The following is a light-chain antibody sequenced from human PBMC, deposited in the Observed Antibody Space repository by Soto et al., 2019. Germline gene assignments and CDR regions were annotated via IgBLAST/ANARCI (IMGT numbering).Light chain of an antibody. CDR1: SSHFGSDYD. J-gene: IGLJ3*02. CDR3: QSYDSSLSGWV. V-gene: IGLV1-40*01. Sequence: QAVVTQPPSVSGAPGQRVTISCTGSSSHFGSDYDVHWYQQLPGTAPKLLIFDNNNRPSGVPDRFSGSKSGTSASLAITGLQPEDEADYYCQSYDSSLSGWVFCGGTKLTVL. CDR2: DNN.